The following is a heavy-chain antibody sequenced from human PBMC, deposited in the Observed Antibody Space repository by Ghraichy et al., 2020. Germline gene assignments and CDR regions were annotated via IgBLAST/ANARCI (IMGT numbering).Heavy chain of an antibody. CDR1: GGSINSGDFY. J-gene: IGHJ5*02. D-gene: IGHD6-6*01. CDR3: ARDRFTPVGALGP. V-gene: IGHV4-30-4*08. Sequence: SETLSLTCTVSGGSINSGDFYWSWIRQPPGKGLEWIGLVYYSGNTYYNPSLKSLVIISVDTSKNQFSLRLSSVTAADTALYYFARDRFTPVGALGPWGHGTLVTVSS. CDR2: VYYSGNT.